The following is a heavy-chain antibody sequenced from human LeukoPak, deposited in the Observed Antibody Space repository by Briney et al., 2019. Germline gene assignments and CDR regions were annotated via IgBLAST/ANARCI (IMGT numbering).Heavy chain of an antibody. CDR1: GGSISSYY. Sequence: PSETLSLTCTVSGGSISSYYWSWIRQPPGKGLEWIGYIYYSGSTNYNPSLKSRVTISVDTSKNQFSLKLSSVTAADTAVYYCARNALYCSGGSCYARSGRFDPWGQGTLVTVSS. CDR2: IYYSGST. CDR3: ARNALYCSGGSCYARSGRFDP. J-gene: IGHJ5*02. D-gene: IGHD2-15*01. V-gene: IGHV4-59*12.